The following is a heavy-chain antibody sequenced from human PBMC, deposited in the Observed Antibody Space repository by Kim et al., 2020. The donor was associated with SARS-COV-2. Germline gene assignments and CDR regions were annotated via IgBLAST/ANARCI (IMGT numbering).Heavy chain of an antibody. J-gene: IGHJ4*02. CDR3: AKDLGYCSSTSCYSLDY. Sequence: VKGRFTISRDNSKNTLYLQMNSLRAEDTAVYYCAKDLGYCSSTSCYSLDYWGQGTLVTVSS. V-gene: IGHV3-30*02. D-gene: IGHD2-2*01.